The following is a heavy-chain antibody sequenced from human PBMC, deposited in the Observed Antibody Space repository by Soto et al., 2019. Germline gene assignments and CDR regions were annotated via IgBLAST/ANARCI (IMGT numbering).Heavy chain of an antibody. V-gene: IGHV3-23*01. J-gene: IGHJ3*01. D-gene: IGHD2-21*02. Sequence: GALRLSCAASALTFNTYAMNWVLQAPGRWLEWVSSASGRGGTRYYADSVKAPFTVTRVTSKDTLFLQMNNLSAQVTAVPFRAKGFIVVVTAIRPDDNFDVWGQGTMVTVSS. CDR3: AKGFIVVVTAIRPDDNFDV. CDR2: ASGRGGTR. CDR1: ALTFNTYA.